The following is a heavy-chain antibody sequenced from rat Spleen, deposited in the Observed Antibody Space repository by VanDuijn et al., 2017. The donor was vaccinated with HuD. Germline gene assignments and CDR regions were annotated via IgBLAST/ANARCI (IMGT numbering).Heavy chain of an antibody. CDR2: IIYDGSSA. J-gene: IGHJ4*01. CDR3: ARVDGYYRTMDA. V-gene: IGHV5-17*01. Sequence: EVQLVESGGGLVQPGRSLKFSCAASGFTFSGYAMAWVRQAPKKGLEWVATIIYDGSSAYYRDSVKGRFTVSRDNVKSTLYLQMDSLRSEDTATYYCARVDGYYRTMDAWGQGVSVTVSS. D-gene: IGHD1-12*03. CDR1: GFTFSGYA.